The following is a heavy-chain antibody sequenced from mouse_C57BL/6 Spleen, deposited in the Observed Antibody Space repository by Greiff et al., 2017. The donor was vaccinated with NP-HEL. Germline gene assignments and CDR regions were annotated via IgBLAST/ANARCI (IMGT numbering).Heavy chain of an antibody. CDR1: GFPLTSYG. D-gene: IGHD2-2*01. CDR3: AKKGGYDWFAY. V-gene: IGHV2-5*01. CDR2: LWRGGST. J-gene: IGHJ3*01. Sequence: VQLQESGPGLVQPSQSLSITCTVSGFPLTSYGVHWVRQSPGKGLEWLGVLWRGGSTDYNAAFMYRLSITKDNSKSQVFFTMNSLQADDTAIYSCAKKGGYDWFAYWGQGTLVTVSA.